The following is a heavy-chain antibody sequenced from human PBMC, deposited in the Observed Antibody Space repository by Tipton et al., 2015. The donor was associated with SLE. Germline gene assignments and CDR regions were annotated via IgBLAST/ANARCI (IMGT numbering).Heavy chain of an antibody. D-gene: IGHD4-17*01. Sequence: TLSLTCVVYGGSFSGYYWSWIRQPPGKGLEWVGELNHGGSINYNPSLESRVTISIDTYKNQFSLKLSSVTAADTAVYYCAKGRQKNYADHAYWGQGTLVTVSS. CDR2: LNHGGSI. V-gene: IGHV4-34*01. CDR1: GGSFSGYY. CDR3: AKGRQKNYADHAY. J-gene: IGHJ4*02.